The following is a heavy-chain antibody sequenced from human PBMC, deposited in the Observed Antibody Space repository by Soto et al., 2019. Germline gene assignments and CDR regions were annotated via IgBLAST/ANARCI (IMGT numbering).Heavy chain of an antibody. J-gene: IGHJ4*02. CDR1: GFTFSSYG. CDR2: IWYDGSNK. D-gene: IGHD5-12*01. Sequence: QVQLVEAGGGVVQPGRSLRLSCAASGFTFSSYGMHWVRQAPGKGLEWVSVIWYDGSNKYYADSVKGRFTISRDNSKNTLYLQMNSLRAEDTAVYYCARVGLGGYNSGAIYYWGQGTLVTVSS. V-gene: IGHV3-33*01. CDR3: ARVGLGGYNSGAIYY.